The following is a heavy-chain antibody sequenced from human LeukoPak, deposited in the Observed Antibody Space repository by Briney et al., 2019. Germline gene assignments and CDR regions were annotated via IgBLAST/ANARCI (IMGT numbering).Heavy chain of an antibody. CDR1: GGSISSYY. CDR3: ARALLFLSEENYYYDYYIDV. V-gene: IGHV4-4*07. CDR2: IYTSGST. J-gene: IGHJ6*03. Sequence: SSETLSLTCTVSGGSISSYYWSWIRQPAGKGLEWIGRIYTSGSTNYNPSLKRRVTMSVDTSKNQFSLKLSSVTAADTAVYYWARALLFLSEENYYYDYYIDVWGKGTTVTVSS. D-gene: IGHD3-3*01.